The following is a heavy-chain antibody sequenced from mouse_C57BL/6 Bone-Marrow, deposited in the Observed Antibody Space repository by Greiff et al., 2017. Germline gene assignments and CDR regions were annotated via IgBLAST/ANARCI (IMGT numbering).Heavy chain of an antibody. V-gene: IGHV6-3*01. D-gene: IGHD1-1*01. J-gene: IGHJ2*01. CDR2: IRLKSDNYAT. Sequence: EVQGVESGGGLVQPGGSMKLSCVASGFTFSNYWMNWVRQSPEKGLEWVAQIRLKSDNYATHYAESVKGRFTISRDDSKSSVYLQMNNLRAEDTGIYYCTSNLLLRSSGDYWGQGTTLTVSS. CDR3: TSNLLLRSSGDY. CDR1: GFTFSNYW.